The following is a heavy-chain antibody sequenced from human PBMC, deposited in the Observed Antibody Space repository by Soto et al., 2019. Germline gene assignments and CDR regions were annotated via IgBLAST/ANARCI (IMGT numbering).Heavy chain of an antibody. V-gene: IGHV1-69*01. Sequence: QVQLVQSGAEVKKPGTSVKVSCKASGGTFSSYAISWVRQAPGQGPEWMGGIIPIFGTANYAQKFMGRVTTTADEYTSKAYMERSSVRSEDTAVYYCARASYYYASSGYYFSNWFDPWGRGTLVAVSS. CDR3: ARASYYYASSGYYFSNWFDP. CDR1: GGTFSSYA. CDR2: IIPIFGTA. J-gene: IGHJ5*02. D-gene: IGHD3-22*01.